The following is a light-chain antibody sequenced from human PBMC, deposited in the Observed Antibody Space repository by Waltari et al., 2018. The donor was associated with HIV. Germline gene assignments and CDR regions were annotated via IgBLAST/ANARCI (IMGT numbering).Light chain of an antibody. Sequence: QSALTQPASMSGSPGQSITISCAGPTSDIGPSHSVSWYQQHAATAPNPIIYDVSYRPSGSYSRFSGSKSGNTASLTISDLRSDDEAVYYCSSYRTTFIFGAGTKLNVL. CDR1: TSDIGPSHS. J-gene: IGLJ2*01. CDR3: SSYRTTFI. V-gene: IGLV2-14*03. CDR2: DVS.